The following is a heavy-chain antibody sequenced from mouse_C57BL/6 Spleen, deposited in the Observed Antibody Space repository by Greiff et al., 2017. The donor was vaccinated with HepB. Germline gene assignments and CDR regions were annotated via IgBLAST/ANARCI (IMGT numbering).Heavy chain of an antibody. D-gene: IGHD2-3*01. CDR2: IDPETGGT. CDR3: TRDGYYFFYAMDY. J-gene: IGHJ4*01. V-gene: IGHV1-15*01. Sequence: QVQLQQSGAELVRPGASVTLSCKASGYTFTDYEMHWVKQTPVHGLEWIGAIDPETGGTAYNQKFKGKAILTADKSSSTAYMELRSLTSEDSAVYYCTRDGYYFFYAMDYWGQGTSVTVSS. CDR1: GYTFTDYE.